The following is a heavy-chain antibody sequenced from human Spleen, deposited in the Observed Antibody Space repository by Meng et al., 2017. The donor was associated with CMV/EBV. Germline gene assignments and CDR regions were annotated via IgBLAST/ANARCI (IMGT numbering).Heavy chain of an antibody. CDR2: IRYDGSNK. Sequence: GESLKISCAASGFTFSSFGMHWVRQAPGKGLEWVAFIRYDGSNKYYADSVKGRFTISRDNAENSLYLQMNGLRAEDTAVYYCARESSSSHALDVWGQGTTVTVSS. D-gene: IGHD2-2*01. J-gene: IGHJ6*02. V-gene: IGHV3-30*02. CDR1: GFTFSSFG. CDR3: ARESSSSHALDV.